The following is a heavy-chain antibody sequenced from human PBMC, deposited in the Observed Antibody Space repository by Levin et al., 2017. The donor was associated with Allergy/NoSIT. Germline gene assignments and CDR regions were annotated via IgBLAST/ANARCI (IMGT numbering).Heavy chain of an antibody. V-gene: IGHV3-23*01. Sequence: GESLKISCAASGFTFNKCAMSWARRAPGKGLKWVSSIDESGTISFYADPVKGRFTVSRDNSKNTLYLQMNSLRVDDTAVYYCARISPGGIDYWGQGTLVTVSS. CDR2: IDESGTIS. CDR1: GFTFNKCA. D-gene: IGHD3-16*01. CDR3: ARISPGGIDY. J-gene: IGHJ4*02.